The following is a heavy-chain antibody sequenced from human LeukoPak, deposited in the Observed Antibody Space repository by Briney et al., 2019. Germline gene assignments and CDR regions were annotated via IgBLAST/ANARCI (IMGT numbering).Heavy chain of an antibody. J-gene: IGHJ4*02. Sequence: SETLSLTCTVSGGSISSYYWSWIRQPPGKGLEWIGYIYYSGSTNYNPSLMSPVTMSVDTSKNQFSLKVYYVTAADTAVYFCARAEDGYQFDHWGQGTLVTVSS. CDR1: GGSISSYY. V-gene: IGHV4-59*08. CDR3: ARAEDGYQFDH. D-gene: IGHD5-24*01. CDR2: IYYSGST.